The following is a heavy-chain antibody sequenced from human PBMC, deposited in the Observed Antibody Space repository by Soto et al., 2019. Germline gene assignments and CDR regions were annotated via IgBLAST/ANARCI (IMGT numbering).Heavy chain of an antibody. D-gene: IGHD6-19*01. CDR3: AIETPGWTPFDY. J-gene: IGHJ4*02. CDR1: GFTFSRYV. CDR2: ISYDGSNK. V-gene: IGHV3-30*03. Sequence: QVQLVESGGGVVQPGRSLRLSCAASGFTFSRYVMHWVRQAPGKGLEWAALISYDGSNKQYADSVKGRFTISRDNSKNTLYLQVNSLRSEDTAVYYCAIETPGWTPFDYWGQGTLVTVSS.